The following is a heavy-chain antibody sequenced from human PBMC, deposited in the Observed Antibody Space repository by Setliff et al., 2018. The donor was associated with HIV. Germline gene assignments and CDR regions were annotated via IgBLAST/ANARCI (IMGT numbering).Heavy chain of an antibody. D-gene: IGHD6-19*01. CDR2: INPSGGST. Sequence: GASVKVSCKASGYTFTSYYMHWVRQAPGQGLEWMGIINPSGGSTSYAQKFQGRVTMTRDTSTSTVYMELSSLRSEDTAVYYCARDSSGWYKGNWFDPWGQGTLVTVSS. V-gene: IGHV1-46*01. CDR3: ARDSSGWYKGNWFDP. CDR1: GYTFTSYY. J-gene: IGHJ5*02.